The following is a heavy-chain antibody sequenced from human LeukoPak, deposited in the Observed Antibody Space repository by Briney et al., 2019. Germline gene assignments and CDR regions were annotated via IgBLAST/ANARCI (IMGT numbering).Heavy chain of an antibody. V-gene: IGHV3-53*01. D-gene: IGHD2-15*01. CDR3: ARWQNHLGYCSGGSCYSDY. J-gene: IGHJ4*02. CDR1: GFTVSSNY. CDR2: IYSGGST. Sequence: GGSLRLSCAASGFTVSSNYMSWVRQAPGKGLEWVSVIYSGGSTYYADSVKGRFTISRDNSKNSLYLQMNSLRAEDTAVYYCARWQNHLGYCSGGSCYSDYWGQGTLVTVSS.